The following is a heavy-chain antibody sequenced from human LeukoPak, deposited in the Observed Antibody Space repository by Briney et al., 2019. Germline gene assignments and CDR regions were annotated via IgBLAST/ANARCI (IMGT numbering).Heavy chain of an antibody. V-gene: IGHV3-21*01. CDR2: ISSSSSYI. CDR1: GFTFSSYS. D-gene: IGHD6-19*01. J-gene: IGHJ4*02. CDR3: ARDVTVAGTAEFDY. Sequence: GGSLRLSCAASGFTFSSYSMNWVRQAPGKGLEWVSSISSSSSYIYYADSVKGRFTISRDNAKNSLYLQMNSLRAEDTAVYYCARDVTVAGTAEFDYWGQGTLVTVSS.